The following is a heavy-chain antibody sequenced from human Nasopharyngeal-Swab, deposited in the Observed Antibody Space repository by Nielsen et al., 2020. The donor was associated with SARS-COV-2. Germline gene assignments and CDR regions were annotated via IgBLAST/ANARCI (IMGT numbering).Heavy chain of an antibody. CDR1: GYTITSYG. V-gene: IGHV1-18*01. J-gene: IGHJ6*02. CDR3: SRFVTTSYYYYGMDF. CDR2: ISAYNGNT. D-gene: IGHD3-22*01. Sequence: ASVKISCKASGYTITSYGISWVRQAPGQGLEWMGWISAYNGNTNYAQKLQGRVTMTTDTYTSTAYMDLRSLRSDDTAVYYCSRFVTTSYYYYGMDFWGQATTVTVSS.